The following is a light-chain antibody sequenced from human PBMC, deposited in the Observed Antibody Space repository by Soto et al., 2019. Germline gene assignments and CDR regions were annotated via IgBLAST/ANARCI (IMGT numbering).Light chain of an antibody. CDR3: QQYDTSSRT. J-gene: IGKJ1*01. Sequence: DIQMTQSPSTLSASVGDRVTITCRASQSVDKWLAWYQHKPGKAPKLLIYRASTLERGVPPRFGGNGSGTEFTLSISSLQPDDFATYYCQQYDTSSRTFGQGTTVDIK. V-gene: IGKV1-5*03. CDR2: RAS. CDR1: QSVDKW.